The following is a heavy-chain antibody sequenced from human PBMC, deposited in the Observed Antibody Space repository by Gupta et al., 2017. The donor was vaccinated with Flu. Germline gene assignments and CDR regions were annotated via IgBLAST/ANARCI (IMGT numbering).Heavy chain of an antibody. J-gene: IGHJ4*02. CDR1: GGSISSYY. CDR2: IYYSGST. V-gene: IGHV4-59*01. Sequence: QVQLQESGPGLVKPSETLSLTCTVSGGSISSYYWSWIRQPPGKGLEWIGYIYYSGSTNYNPSLKSRVTISVDTSKNQFSLKLSSVTAADTAVYYCARGNYNRFDYWGQGTLVTVSS. D-gene: IGHD1-7*01. CDR3: ARGNYNRFDY.